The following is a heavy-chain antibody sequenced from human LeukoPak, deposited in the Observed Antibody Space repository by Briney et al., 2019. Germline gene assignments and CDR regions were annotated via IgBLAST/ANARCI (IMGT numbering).Heavy chain of an antibody. CDR1: GFTFSRTW. Sequence: QAGGSLRLSCAASGFTFSRTWMHWVRQVPGKGLVWVSRINNDGSSRQYADSVKGRFTISRDNAKNTLYLQMNSLRAEDTAVYFCVASDFGWGQGALVTVSS. CDR2: INNDGSSR. V-gene: IGHV3-74*03. D-gene: IGHD3-3*01. CDR3: VASDFG. J-gene: IGHJ4*02.